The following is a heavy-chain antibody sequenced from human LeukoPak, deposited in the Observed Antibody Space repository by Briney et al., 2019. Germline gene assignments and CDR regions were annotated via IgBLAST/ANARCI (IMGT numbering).Heavy chain of an antibody. V-gene: IGHV3-23*01. CDR2: ISGSGGSA. CDR3: AKDSPRGYSYGLN. CDR1: GFTFSSYA. J-gene: IGHJ4*02. Sequence: GGSLRLSCAASGFTFSSYAMSWVCQAPGKGLEWVSAISGSGGSAYYADSVKGRFTISRDNSKNTLYLQINSLRAEDTAVYYCAKDSPRGYSYGLNWGQGTLVTVSS. D-gene: IGHD5-18*01.